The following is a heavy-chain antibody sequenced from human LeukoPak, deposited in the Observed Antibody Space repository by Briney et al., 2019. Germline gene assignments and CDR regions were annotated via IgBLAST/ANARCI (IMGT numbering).Heavy chain of an antibody. CDR2: IYPADSDT. CDR3: ARPGYYYDSSGNYAY. D-gene: IGHD3-22*01. Sequence: GESLKISCKGSGYSFTNYWIGWVRQMPGKGLEWMGVIYPADSDTRYSPSFQGQVTISADKSISTAYLQWSSLKASDTAMYYCARPGYYYDSSGNYAYWGQGTLVTVSS. CDR1: GYSFTNYW. V-gene: IGHV5-51*01. J-gene: IGHJ4*02.